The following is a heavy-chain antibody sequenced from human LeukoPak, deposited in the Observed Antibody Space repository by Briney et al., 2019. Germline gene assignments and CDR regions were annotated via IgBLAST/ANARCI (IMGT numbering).Heavy chain of an antibody. J-gene: IGHJ4*02. CDR3: SAIGGRSSTLRDLCSFDY. CDR2: VDPEHGDV. Sequence: SETVSCKVSGNTLTEFSMHWVRQNYAEGLEWMGCVDPEHGDVRDAQHFQGRVTMTEDTSTDTAFMELSSLRSEATALYLWSAIGGRSSTLRDLCSFDYWGRGTLVTVS. CDR1: GNTLTEFS. D-gene: IGHD3-16*01. V-gene: IGHV1-24*01.